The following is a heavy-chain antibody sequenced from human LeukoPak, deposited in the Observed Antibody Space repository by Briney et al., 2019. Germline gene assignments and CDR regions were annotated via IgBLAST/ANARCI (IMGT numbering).Heavy chain of an antibody. CDR2: INPNSGGT. CDR1: GYTFTSYY. D-gene: IGHD3-9*01. V-gene: IGHV1-2*02. J-gene: IGHJ1*01. Sequence: ASVKVSCKASGYTFTSYYMHWVRQAPGQGLEWMGWINPNSGGTNYAQKFQGRVTMTRDTSISTAYMELSRLRSDDTAVYYCARDPNVLRYFDWLYPITSEYFQHWGQGTLVTVSS. CDR3: ARDPNVLRYFDWLYPITSEYFQH.